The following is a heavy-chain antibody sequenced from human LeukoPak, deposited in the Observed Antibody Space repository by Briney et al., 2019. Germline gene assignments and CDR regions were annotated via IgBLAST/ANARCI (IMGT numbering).Heavy chain of an antibody. CDR2: IYSSGST. Sequence: SETLSLTCSVSGASISTFHWTWFRQPAGRGLEWIGLIYSSGSTLLNTSLKNRVAMSVDLTKNQLSLKPTSVTAADTAMYFCARKDGDYWGRGTLVNVSS. V-gene: IGHV4-4*07. J-gene: IGHJ4*02. CDR3: ARKDGDY. CDR1: GASISTFH.